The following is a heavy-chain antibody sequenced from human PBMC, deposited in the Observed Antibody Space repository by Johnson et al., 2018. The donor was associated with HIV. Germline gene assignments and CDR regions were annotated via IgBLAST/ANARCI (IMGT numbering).Heavy chain of an antibody. CDR3: ARAVGAGGI. D-gene: IGHD1-26*01. J-gene: IGHJ3*02. CDR2: ISYDGSNK. CDR1: GFTFSSYA. Sequence: MQLVESGGGVVQPGRSLRLSCAASGFTFSSYAMHWVRQAPGKGLEWVAVISYDGSNKYYADSVKGRFTISRDNVKNSLYLQMNSLRAEDTAVYYCARAVGAGGIWGQGTMVTVSS. V-gene: IGHV3-30-3*01.